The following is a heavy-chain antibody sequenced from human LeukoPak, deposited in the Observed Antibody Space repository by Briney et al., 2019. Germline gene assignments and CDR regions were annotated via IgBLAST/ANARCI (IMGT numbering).Heavy chain of an antibody. D-gene: IGHD3-10*01. CDR2: ISSSSSYI. V-gene: IGHV3-21*01. J-gene: IGHJ3*02. CDR1: GFTFSSYS. CDR3: ARDLYYGSGSYYPDAFDI. Sequence: GGSLRLSCAVSGFTFSSYSMNWVRQAPGKGLEWVSSISSSSSYIYYADSVKGRFTISRDNAKNSLYLQMNSLRAEDTAVYYCARDLYYGSGSYYPDAFDIWGQGTMVTVSS.